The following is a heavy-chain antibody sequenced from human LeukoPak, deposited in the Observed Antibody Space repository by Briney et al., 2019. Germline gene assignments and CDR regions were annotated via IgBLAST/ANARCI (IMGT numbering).Heavy chain of an antibody. CDR1: GFTVSSND. D-gene: IGHD3-10*01. CDR2: ISYDGSNT. CDR3: AKPYYYGSRSYMDY. Sequence: PGGSLRLSCAASGFTVSSNDMSWVRQAPGKGLEWVAVISYDGSNTYYADSVKGRFTISRDNSKNMLYLQMNSLRAEDTAVYYCAKPYYYGSRSYMDYWGQGTLVTVS. J-gene: IGHJ4*02. V-gene: IGHV3-30*18.